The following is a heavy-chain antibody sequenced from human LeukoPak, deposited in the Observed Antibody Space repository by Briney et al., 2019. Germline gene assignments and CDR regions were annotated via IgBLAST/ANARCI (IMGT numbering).Heavy chain of an antibody. CDR2: ISYDGSNK. Sequence: GGSLRLSCAASGFTFSSYGMHWVRQAPGKGLEWVAVISYDGSNKYYADSVKGRFTISRDNAKNSLYLQMSNLRAEDTAVYFCARVGGLDVWGQGATVTVSS. J-gene: IGHJ6*02. CDR3: ARVGGLDV. CDR1: GFTFSSYG. D-gene: IGHD1-26*01. V-gene: IGHV3-30*03.